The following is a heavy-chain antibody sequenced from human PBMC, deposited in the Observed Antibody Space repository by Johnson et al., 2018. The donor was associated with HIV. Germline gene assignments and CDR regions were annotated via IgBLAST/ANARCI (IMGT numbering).Heavy chain of an antibody. V-gene: IGHV3-7*05. CDR2: IKHDGSEK. Sequence: VQLVESGGGLVQPGGSLRLSCVASGFTFSTYWMNWVRQAPGKGQQWLANIKHDGSEKYYEDSVKGRFTISRDNAQNALYLQMNSRRAEDTAISYWARGWEAQQPIWAQGTMVTVSS. CDR1: GFTFSTYW. D-gene: IGHD6-13*01. CDR3: ARGWEAQQPI. J-gene: IGHJ3*02.